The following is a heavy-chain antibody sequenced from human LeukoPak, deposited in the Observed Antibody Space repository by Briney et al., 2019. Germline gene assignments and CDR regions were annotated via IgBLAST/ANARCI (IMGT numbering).Heavy chain of an antibody. CDR2: IIPIFGTA. Sequence: SVKVSCKASGCTFSSYAISWVRQAPGQGLEWMGWIIPIFGTADYAQKFQGRVTITTDESTSTAYMELSSLRSEDTAVYYCARSQYSSGWYPNFDYWGQGTLVTVSS. J-gene: IGHJ4*02. CDR1: GCTFSSYA. D-gene: IGHD6-19*01. CDR3: ARSQYSSGWYPNFDY. V-gene: IGHV1-69*05.